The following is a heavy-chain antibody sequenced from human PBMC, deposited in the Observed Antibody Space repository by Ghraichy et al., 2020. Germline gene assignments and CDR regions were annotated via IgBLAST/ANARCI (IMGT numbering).Heavy chain of an antibody. D-gene: IGHD3-3*01. CDR3: ARSLDFWSGYHGGSGSRAFYFDY. V-gene: IGHV4-59*03. J-gene: IGHJ4*02. CDR2: VYYTGSI. CDR1: GDSIGSYY. Sequence: SQTLSLTCTVSGDSIGSYYWSWLRQPPGKGLEWIGCVYYTGSINSNPSLKSRVAISVDRSKNQFSLNLSSVTAADTAVYYCARSLDFWSGYHGGSGSRAFYFDYWGQGALVTVSS.